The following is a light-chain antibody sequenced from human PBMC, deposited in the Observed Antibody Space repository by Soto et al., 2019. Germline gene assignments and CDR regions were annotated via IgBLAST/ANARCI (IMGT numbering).Light chain of an antibody. J-gene: IGLJ2*01. V-gene: IGLV1-44*01. CDR3: EVWDDNLSGPL. CDR2: SSS. CDR1: SSNIGVNP. Sequence: QAVVTQPPSASGTPGQTVTISCSGSSSNIGVNPVKWYQQLPGTAPKVLIYSSSQRPSGVPDRFAASKSGTSASLAISDLQAEDEADYYCEVWDDNLSGPLFGGGTKLTVL.